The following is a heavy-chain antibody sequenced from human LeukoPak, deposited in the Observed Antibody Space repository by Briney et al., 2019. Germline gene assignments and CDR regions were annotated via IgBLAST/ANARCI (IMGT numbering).Heavy chain of an antibody. CDR3: ARDLRGGSYWFDP. CDR1: GGSISSYY. CDR2: IYYSGST. Sequence: SETLSLTCTVSGGSISSYYWSWIRQPPGKGLEWIGYIYYSGSTNYNPSLKSRVTISVDTSKNQFSLKLSSVTAADTAVYYCARDLRGGSYWFDPWGQGTLVTVSS. J-gene: IGHJ5*02. V-gene: IGHV4-59*01. D-gene: IGHD1-26*01.